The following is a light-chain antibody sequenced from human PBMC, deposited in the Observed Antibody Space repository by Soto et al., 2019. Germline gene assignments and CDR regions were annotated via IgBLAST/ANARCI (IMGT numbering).Light chain of an antibody. CDR1: QGVSSRY. V-gene: IGKV3-20*01. Sequence: EIVLAQSPGTLSLSPGERATLSCRASQGVSSRYLAWYQQKPGQAPRLLIHGASSRSTGIPDRFSGSGSGTDFTLIINRLEPEDFAVYYCQQYGDSPHGTFGQGTRLESK. CDR2: GAS. CDR3: QQYGDSPHGT. J-gene: IGKJ5*01.